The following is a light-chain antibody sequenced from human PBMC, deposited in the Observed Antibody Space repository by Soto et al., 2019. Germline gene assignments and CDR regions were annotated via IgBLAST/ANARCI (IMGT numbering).Light chain of an antibody. CDR2: DVS. CDR3: SSYTTSNTQV. V-gene: IGLV2-14*01. J-gene: IGLJ3*02. Sequence: QSALTQPASVSGSPGQSITISCTGTSSDVGTYNYVSWYQHRPGKAPKLMIYDVSYRPSGVSNRFSGSKSANTASLTISGLLAEDEADYYCSSYTTSNTQVFGGGTKVTVL. CDR1: SSDVGTYNY.